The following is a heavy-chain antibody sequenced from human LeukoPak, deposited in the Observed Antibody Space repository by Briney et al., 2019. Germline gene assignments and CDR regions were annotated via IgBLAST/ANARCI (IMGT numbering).Heavy chain of an antibody. J-gene: IGHJ4*02. Sequence: GGSLRLSCAASGFTFSSYWMSWVRRAPGKGLEWVANIKQDGSEKYYVDPVKGRFTISRDNAKNSLYLQMNSLRAEDTAVYYCARDIAVAHTAFDYWGQGTLVTVSS. CDR1: GFTFSSYW. D-gene: IGHD6-19*01. CDR2: IKQDGSEK. V-gene: IGHV3-7*01. CDR3: ARDIAVAHTAFDY.